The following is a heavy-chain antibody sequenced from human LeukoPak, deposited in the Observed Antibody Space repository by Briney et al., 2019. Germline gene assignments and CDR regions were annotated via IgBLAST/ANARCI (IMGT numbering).Heavy chain of an antibody. CDR2: INHSGST. J-gene: IGHJ4*02. Sequence: SETLSLTCAVYGGSFSGYYWSWIRQRPGKGLEWIGEINHSGSTNYNPSLKSRVTISVDTSKNQFSLKLSSVTAADTAVYYCARGKVRGVIIAPFDYWGQGTLVTVSS. D-gene: IGHD3-10*01. V-gene: IGHV4-34*01. CDR1: GGSFSGYY. CDR3: ARGKVRGVIIAPFDY.